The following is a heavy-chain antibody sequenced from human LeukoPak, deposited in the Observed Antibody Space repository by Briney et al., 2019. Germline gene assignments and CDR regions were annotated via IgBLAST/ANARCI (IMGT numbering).Heavy chain of an antibody. Sequence: GASVKVSCKASGYPFTDYYMHWVRQAPEQGLEWMGWINPNRGSTDYAQKFQGRVTMTRDTSISTAYMELSRLRYDDTAVYYCASGYRFRNWGQGTLVTVSS. V-gene: IGHV1-2*02. CDR1: GYPFTDYY. D-gene: IGHD5-18*01. CDR2: INPNRGST. J-gene: IGHJ4*02. CDR3: ASGYRFRN.